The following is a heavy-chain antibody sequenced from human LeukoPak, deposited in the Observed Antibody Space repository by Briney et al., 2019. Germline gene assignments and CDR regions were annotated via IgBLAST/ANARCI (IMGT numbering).Heavy chain of an antibody. Sequence: SETLSLTCTVSGGSISSYYWSWIRQPPGKGLEWIGYIYYSGSTNYYPSLKSRVTISVDTSKNQFSLKLSSVTAADTAVYYCARGGSYDLNWFDPWGQGTLVTVSS. CDR2: IYYSGST. D-gene: IGHD3-3*01. J-gene: IGHJ5*02. CDR3: ARGGSYDLNWFDP. V-gene: IGHV4-59*01. CDR1: GGSISSYY.